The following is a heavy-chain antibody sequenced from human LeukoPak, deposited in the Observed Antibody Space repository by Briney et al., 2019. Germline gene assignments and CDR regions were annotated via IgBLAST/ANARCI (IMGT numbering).Heavy chain of an antibody. V-gene: IGHV3-48*04. Sequence: GGSLRLSCTASGFTFSGYNMKWVRQAPGKGLEWVSHISGTSKTINYADSVKGRFTISRDNAKNSLYLQMNSLRAEDTAVYYCARGSSGSYFFDYWGQGTLVTVSS. D-gene: IGHD1-26*01. CDR1: GFTFSGYN. CDR2: ISGTSKTI. CDR3: ARGSSGSYFFDY. J-gene: IGHJ4*02.